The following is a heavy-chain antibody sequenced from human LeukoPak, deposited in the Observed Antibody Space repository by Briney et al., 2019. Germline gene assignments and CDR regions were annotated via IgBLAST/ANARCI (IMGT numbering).Heavy chain of an antibody. CDR3: ARDLGGLGRYNWFDP. D-gene: IGHD3-10*01. CDR2: ISYSGSTI. J-gene: IGHJ5*02. CDR1: GFTFSDYY. Sequence: PGGTLRLSCAASGFTFSDYYMSWIRQAPGKGLEWVSYISYSGSTIYYAASVKGRFTISRDNAKNSLYLQMNSLRAEDTAVYYCARDLGGLGRYNWFDPWGQGTLVTVSS. V-gene: IGHV3-11*01.